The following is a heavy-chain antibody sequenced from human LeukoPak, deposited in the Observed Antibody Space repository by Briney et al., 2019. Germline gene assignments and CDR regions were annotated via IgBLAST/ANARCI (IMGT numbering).Heavy chain of an antibody. CDR2: IYYSGST. D-gene: IGHD3-9*01. Sequence: SQTLSLTCTVSGGSISSSSYYWGWIRQPPGKGLEWIGSIYYSGSTYYNPSLKSRVTISVDTSKNQFSLKLSSVTAADTAVYYCARAQYDILTGYSDAFDIWGQGTMVTVSS. J-gene: IGHJ3*02. CDR3: ARAQYDILTGYSDAFDI. V-gene: IGHV4-39*07. CDR1: GGSISSSSYY.